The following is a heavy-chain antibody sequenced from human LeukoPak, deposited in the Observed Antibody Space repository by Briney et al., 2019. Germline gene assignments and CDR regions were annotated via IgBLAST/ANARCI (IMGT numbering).Heavy chain of an antibody. CDR1: GFTFSSYA. Sequence: TGGSLRLSCAASGFTFSSYAMSWVCQAPGKGLEWVSAISGSGGSTYYADSVKGRFTISRDNSKNTLYLQMNSLRAEDTALYHCARVQHDILTGAAFDIWGQGTMVTVSS. V-gene: IGHV3-23*01. J-gene: IGHJ3*02. D-gene: IGHD3-9*01. CDR2: ISGSGGST. CDR3: ARVQHDILTGAAFDI.